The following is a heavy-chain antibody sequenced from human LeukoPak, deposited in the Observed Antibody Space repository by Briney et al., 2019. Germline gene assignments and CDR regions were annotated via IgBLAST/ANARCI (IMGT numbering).Heavy chain of an antibody. CDR1: GASISSNTW. CDR3: ARTGGSFYFYYYMDV. V-gene: IGHV4-4*02. D-gene: IGHD1-26*01. J-gene: IGHJ6*03. CDR2: IFHSGSI. Sequence: PSETLSLTCAVSGASISSNTWWSWVRQPPGKGLEWTGEIFHSGSINYNPSLKSRVTISLDTSKSQFSLRLSSVTAADAAVYYCARTGGSFYFYYYMDVWGKGTTVTVSS.